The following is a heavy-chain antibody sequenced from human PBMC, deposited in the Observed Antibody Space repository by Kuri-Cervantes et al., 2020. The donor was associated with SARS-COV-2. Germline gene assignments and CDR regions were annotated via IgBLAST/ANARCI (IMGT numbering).Heavy chain of an antibody. CDR2: ISYDGTTL. V-gene: IGHV3-30*04. D-gene: IGHD4-17*01. Sequence: GGSLRLSCAASGFTFGNYAMHWVRQAPGKGLEWVAIISYDGTTLYQNSVKGRFTISRDNSRNTVYLQMNSLRREDTAVYYCAKARHDYGDYANGRWYFDLWGRGTLVTVSS. J-gene: IGHJ2*01. CDR3: AKARHDYGDYANGRWYFDL. CDR1: GFTFGNYA.